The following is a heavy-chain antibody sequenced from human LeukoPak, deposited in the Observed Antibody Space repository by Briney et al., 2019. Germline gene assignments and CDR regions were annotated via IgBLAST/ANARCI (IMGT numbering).Heavy chain of an antibody. Sequence: KSSETLSLTCTVSGGSISSYYWSWIRQPPGKGLEWIGYIYYSGSTNYNPSLKSRVTISVDTSKNQFSLKLSSVTAADTAVYYYARLASGGNYYYYYYYMDVWGKGTTVTISS. V-gene: IGHV4-59*01. D-gene: IGHD2-15*01. CDR1: GGSISSYY. CDR2: IYYSGST. J-gene: IGHJ6*03. CDR3: ARLASGGNYYYYYYYMDV.